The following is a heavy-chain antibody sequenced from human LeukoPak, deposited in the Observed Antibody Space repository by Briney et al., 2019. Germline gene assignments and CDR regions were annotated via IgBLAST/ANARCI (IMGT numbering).Heavy chain of an antibody. CDR1: GYTFSNYA. CDR3: ATKGSYYYYYGMDV. Sequence: ASVKVSCKASGYTFSNYAISWVRQAPGQGLEWMGGTIPIFGTAHYAQKFQGRVTITADEPTSTAYMELSSLRSEDTAVYYCATKGSYYYYYGMDVWGQGTTVTVSS. J-gene: IGHJ6*02. CDR2: TIPIFGTA. V-gene: IGHV1-69*13. D-gene: IGHD6-6*01.